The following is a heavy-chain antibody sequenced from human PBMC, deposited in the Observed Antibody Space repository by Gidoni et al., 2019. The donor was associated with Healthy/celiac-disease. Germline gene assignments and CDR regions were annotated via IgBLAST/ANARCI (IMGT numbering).Heavy chain of an antibody. V-gene: IGHV3-66*01. CDR3: ARDRGYFDYYGMDV. Sequence: EVPLVVSGGGLVQPGGSLRLSCAASGFTGSSNYMSWARQAPGKGLEWVSVIYSGGSTYFGDSVKGRLTMSGENCKNPLYLQMNSLRAEDTAVYYCARDRGYFDYYGMDVWGQGTTVTVSS. CDR1: GFTGSSNY. CDR2: IYSGGST. J-gene: IGHJ6*02. D-gene: IGHD3-10*01.